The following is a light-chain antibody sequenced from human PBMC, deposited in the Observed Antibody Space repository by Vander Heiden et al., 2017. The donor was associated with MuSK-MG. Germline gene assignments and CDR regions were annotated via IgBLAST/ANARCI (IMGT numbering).Light chain of an antibody. Sequence: DIVMTQSPDALAVSLGERATINCKPSQTVLYGPITKNCLAWYQQKPGQPPKLLTHWASSRIPGLPDRFSRSGSGTDSALTISLLKAEHLAVYSCQQICSTPSLTFGQGTRLXIK. J-gene: IGKJ5*01. CDR1: QTVLYGPITKNC. V-gene: IGKV4-1*01. CDR3: QQICSTPSLT. CDR2: WAS.